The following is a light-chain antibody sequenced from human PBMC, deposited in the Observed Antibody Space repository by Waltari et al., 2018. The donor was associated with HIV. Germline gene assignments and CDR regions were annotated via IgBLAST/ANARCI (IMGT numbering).Light chain of an antibody. J-gene: IGLJ1*01. CDR1: TSNVGSNF. V-gene: IGLV1-47*01. Sequence: QSVLTQPPSASGTHGPRVTISCSGTTSNVGSNFVSLDQQPPGPAPRVLISRGNRRPSGVPDRFSGSKSGASASLAISGLRSEDEGDYSCATWDGSLGGAYVFGAGTTVSVL. CDR2: RGN. CDR3: ATWDGSLGGAYV.